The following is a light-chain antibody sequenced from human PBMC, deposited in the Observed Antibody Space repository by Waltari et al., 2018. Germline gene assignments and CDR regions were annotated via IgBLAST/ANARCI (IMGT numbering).Light chain of an antibody. V-gene: IGLV1-47*01. CDR2: GNN. Sequence: QSVLPQPPSASGAPGQRLSTPCSGTSSKLGHIYVIWYQQLPGTAPQLLIYGNNQRPSGVPDRFSGSKSGTSASLNISGLRSEDEAEYYCAVWDDSLSVVFGGGTKLTVV. CDR3: AVWDDSLSVV. J-gene: IGLJ3*02. CDR1: SSKLGHIY.